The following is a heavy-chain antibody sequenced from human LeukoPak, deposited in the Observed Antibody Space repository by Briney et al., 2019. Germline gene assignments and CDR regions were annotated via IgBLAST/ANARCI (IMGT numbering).Heavy chain of an antibody. Sequence: SETLSLTCTVSGGSIGIYYWSWIRQPPGKGLEWVGYVYHTGTTSYNPSLKSRVTISVDTSKNHFSVTLNSVTAADTAVYYCARHQHSGREHYYGMDVWGQGAAVTVSS. V-gene: IGHV4-59*08. CDR2: VYHTGTT. J-gene: IGHJ6*02. CDR1: GGSIGIYY. CDR3: ARHQHSGREHYYGMDV. D-gene: IGHD1-26*01.